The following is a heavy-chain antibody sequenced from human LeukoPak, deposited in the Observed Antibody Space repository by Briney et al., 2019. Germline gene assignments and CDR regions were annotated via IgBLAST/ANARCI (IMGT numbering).Heavy chain of an antibody. CDR2: IYYSGST. CDR3: ARADNWNDGHIDY. D-gene: IGHD1-1*01. Sequence: PSETLSLTCTVSGGSISSSSYYWGWIRQPPGKGLEWIGSIYYSGSTYYNPSLKSRVTISVDTSKNQFSLKLSSVTAADTAVYYCARADNWNDGHIDYWGQGTLVTVSS. CDR1: GGSISSSSYY. V-gene: IGHV4-39*01. J-gene: IGHJ4*02.